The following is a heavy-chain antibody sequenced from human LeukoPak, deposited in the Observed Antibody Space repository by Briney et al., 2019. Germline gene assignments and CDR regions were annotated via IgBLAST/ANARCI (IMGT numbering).Heavy chain of an antibody. CDR1: GYTFTSYG. J-gene: IGHJ6*02. CDR2: ISAYNGNT. CDR3: AREAEGITIFGVVIYYYGMDV. D-gene: IGHD3-3*01. Sequence: EASVKVSCKASGYTFTSYGISWLRQAPGQGLEWMGWISAYNGNTNYAQKLQGRVTMTTDTSTSTAYMELRSLRSDDTAVYYCAREAEGITIFGVVIYYYGMDVWGQGTTVTVSS. V-gene: IGHV1-18*01.